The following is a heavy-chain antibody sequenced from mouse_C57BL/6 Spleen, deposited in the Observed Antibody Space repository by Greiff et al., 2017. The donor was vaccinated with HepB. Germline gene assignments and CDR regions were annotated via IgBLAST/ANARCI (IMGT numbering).Heavy chain of an antibody. Sequence: GGGLVQPKGSSKLSCAASGFTFNTYAMHWVRQAPGKGLEWVARIRSKSSNYATYYADSVKDRFTISRDDSQSMLYLQMNNLKTEDTAMYYCVRDQSNGAWFAYWGQGTLVTVSA. CDR2: IRSKSSNYAT. J-gene: IGHJ3*01. CDR1: GFTFNTYA. CDR3: VRDQSNGAWFAY. D-gene: IGHD2-5*01. V-gene: IGHV10-3*01.